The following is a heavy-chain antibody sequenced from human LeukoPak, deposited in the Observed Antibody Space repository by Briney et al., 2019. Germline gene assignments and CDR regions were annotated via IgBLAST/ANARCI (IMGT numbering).Heavy chain of an antibody. D-gene: IGHD4-17*01. CDR3: AKGNGDHAIHPDY. V-gene: IGHV3-23*01. Sequence: GGSLKLSCAASGFTFSSYAMSWVRQAPGKGLEWVSAISGSGGRTYYADSVKGRFTISRDNSKNTLYLQVNSLRADDTAVYYCAKGNGDHAIHPDYWGQGTLVTVSS. CDR1: GFTFSSYA. J-gene: IGHJ4*02. CDR2: ISGSGGRT.